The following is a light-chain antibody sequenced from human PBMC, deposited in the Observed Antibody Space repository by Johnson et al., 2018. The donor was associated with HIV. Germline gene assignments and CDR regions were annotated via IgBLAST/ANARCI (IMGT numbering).Light chain of an antibody. Sequence: QSVLTQPPSVSAAPGQKVTISSSGSSSNIGNNYVSWYQQLPGTAPKLLIYDNNKRPSGIPDRFSGSKSGTSATLGITGLQTGDEADYYCGTWDSSLSVFYVFGTGTKVTVL. CDR3: GTWDSSLSVFYV. CDR1: SSNIGNNY. CDR2: DNN. J-gene: IGLJ1*01. V-gene: IGLV1-51*01.